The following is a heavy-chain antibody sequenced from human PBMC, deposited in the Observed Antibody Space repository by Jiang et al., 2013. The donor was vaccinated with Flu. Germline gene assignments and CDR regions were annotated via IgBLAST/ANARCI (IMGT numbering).Heavy chain of an antibody. D-gene: IGHD1/OR15-1a*01. V-gene: IGHV3-30*03. CDR1: GFTFSYYG. CDR3: ARDSDPTEQNWYFDL. Sequence: PGRSLRLSCAASGFTFSYYGIHWVRQAPGKGLEWVAAIAHEGSRKFFADSVKGRFTISRDNSKNTLYLEMNSLRSDDTAVYYCARDSDPTEQNWYFDLWGPWHPGHCLL. J-gene: IGHJ2*01. CDR2: IAHEGSRK.